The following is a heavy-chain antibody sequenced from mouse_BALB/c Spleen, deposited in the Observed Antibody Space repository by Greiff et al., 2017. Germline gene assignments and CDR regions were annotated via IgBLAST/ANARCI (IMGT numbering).Heavy chain of an antibody. Sequence: EVKVVESGGGLVKPGGSLKLSCAASGFTFSSYTMSWVRQTPEKRLEWVATISSGGSYTYYPDSVKGRFTISRANAKNNLYLQMSSLKSEDTAMYYCARGYYYGSSYFDYWGRGTTLTVSS. V-gene: IGHV5-6-4*01. D-gene: IGHD1-1*01. CDR1: GFTFSSYT. J-gene: IGHJ2*01. CDR2: ISSGGSYT. CDR3: ARGYYYGSSYFDY.